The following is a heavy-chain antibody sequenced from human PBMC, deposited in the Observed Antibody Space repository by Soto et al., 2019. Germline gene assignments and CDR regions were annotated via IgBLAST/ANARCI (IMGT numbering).Heavy chain of an antibody. V-gene: IGHV3-21*01. CDR1: GFTFSSYS. CDR2: ISSSSSYI. CDR3: ARATAVPNTLRSRYFFDY. Sequence: GGSLRLSCAASGFTFSSYSMNWVRQAPGKGLEWVSSISSSSSYIYYADSVKGRFTISRDNAKNSLYLQMNSLRAEDTAVYYCARATAVPNTLRSRYFFDYWGQGTLVTVSS. D-gene: IGHD4-17*01. J-gene: IGHJ4*02.